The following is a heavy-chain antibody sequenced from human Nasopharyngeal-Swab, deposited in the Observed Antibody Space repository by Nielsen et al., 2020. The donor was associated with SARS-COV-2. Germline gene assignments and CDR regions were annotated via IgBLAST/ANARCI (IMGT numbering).Heavy chain of an antibody. Sequence: ASVKVSCKASGYTFTGYYMHWVRQAPGQGLEWMGRINPNSGGTNYAQKFQGRVTMTRDTSISTTYMELSKLRSDDTAVYYCAAWWELSAFDIWGQGTMVTVSS. V-gene: IGHV1-2*06. CDR1: GYTFTGYY. D-gene: IGHD1-26*01. CDR2: INPNSGGT. J-gene: IGHJ3*02. CDR3: AAWWELSAFDI.